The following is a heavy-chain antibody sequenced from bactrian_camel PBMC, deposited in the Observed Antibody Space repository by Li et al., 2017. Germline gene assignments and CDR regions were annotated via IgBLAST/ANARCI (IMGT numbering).Heavy chain of an antibody. V-gene: IGHV3S67*01. CDR1: GDAVNSYC. D-gene: IGHD4*01. CDR3: AADLYRQCSTMTWNDFGY. CDR2: TDSDGTT. J-gene: IGHJ6*01. Sequence: GGASVQAGGSLRLSCAASGDAVNSYCMTWFRQAPGKEREGVAVTDSDGTTRYAASVQGRFTISKDTSKKILYLRMENLKPEDTANYYCAADLYRQCSTMTWNDFGYWGQGTQVTVS.